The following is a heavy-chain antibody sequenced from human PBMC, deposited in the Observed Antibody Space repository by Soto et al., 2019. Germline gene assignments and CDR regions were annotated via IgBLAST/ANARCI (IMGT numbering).Heavy chain of an antibody. CDR1: GFKFPTFW. V-gene: IGHV5-51*01. CDR2: IYPDDSDT. J-gene: IGHJ6*02. CDR3: ARHGAPRIPHQTHMDV. D-gene: IGHD1-26*01. Sequence: GEAQKSSCKHCGFKFPTFWMAWVRQINGKGLEWMGTIYPDDSDTRYSPSFQGQVTISADKSIQTAYLQWSSLKASDTAMYYCARHGAPRIPHQTHMDVWGQGTTVTVSS.